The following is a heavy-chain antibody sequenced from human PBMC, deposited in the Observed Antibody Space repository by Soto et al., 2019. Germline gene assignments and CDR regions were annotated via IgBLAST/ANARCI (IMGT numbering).Heavy chain of an antibody. J-gene: IGHJ6*03. CDR3: AGTTSHYWYYMDV. V-gene: IGHV6-1*01. CDR1: GDSVSSNNAA. CDR2: TYYRSRWYN. Sequence: SQTLSLTCAISGDSVSSNNAAWNWIRQAPSRGLEWLGRTYYRSRWYNDYAVSVKSRITVNPDTSKNQFSLQLTSVTPEDTAVYYCAGTTSHYWYYMDVWGKGTTVTVSS. D-gene: IGHD1-7*01.